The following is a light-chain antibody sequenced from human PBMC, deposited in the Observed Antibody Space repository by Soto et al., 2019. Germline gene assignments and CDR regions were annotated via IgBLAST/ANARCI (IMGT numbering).Light chain of an antibody. CDR1: SSDVGSYNL. Sequence: ALTQPASVSGSPGQSITISCTGTSSDVGSYNLVSWYQQHPGKAPKVMIYEGSKRPSGVSNRFSGSKSGNTASLTISGLQAEDEADYYCCSYAGSSTFVVFGGGTKVTVL. V-gene: IGLV2-23*03. CDR3: CSYAGSSTFVV. CDR2: EGS. J-gene: IGLJ2*01.